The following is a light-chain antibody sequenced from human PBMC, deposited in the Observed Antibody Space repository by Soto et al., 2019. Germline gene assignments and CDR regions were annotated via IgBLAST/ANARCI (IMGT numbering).Light chain of an antibody. Sequence: QSALTQPASVSGSPGQSITISCTGTSSDVGGYNYVSWYQQHPGKAPKLMIYEVSNRPSGVSNRFSGSKSGNTASLTISGLQAEHEADYYCTSKTSSTYVVFGGGTKLTVL. J-gene: IGLJ2*01. CDR1: SSDVGGYNY. CDR3: TSKTSSTYVV. CDR2: EVS. V-gene: IGLV2-14*01.